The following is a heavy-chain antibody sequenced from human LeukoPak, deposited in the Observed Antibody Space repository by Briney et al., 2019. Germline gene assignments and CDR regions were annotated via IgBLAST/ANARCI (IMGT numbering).Heavy chain of an antibody. D-gene: IGHD3-10*01. CDR1: GFSFMTYA. Sequence: GGSLRLSCAASGFSFMTYAMTWVRQTPGKGLQWVSGISGSGGSTYYADSVRDRFTISRDNSKNALYLQMNSLRAEDTAVYYCVPPGEAGDYWGRGTLVTVSS. CDR2: ISGSGGST. J-gene: IGHJ4*02. CDR3: VPPGEAGDY. V-gene: IGHV3-23*01.